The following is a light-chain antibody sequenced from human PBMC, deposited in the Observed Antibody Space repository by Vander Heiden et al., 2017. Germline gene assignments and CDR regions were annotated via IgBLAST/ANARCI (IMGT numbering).Light chain of an antibody. V-gene: IGLV6-57*02. CDR2: EDN. CDR3: QSFDNNLVL. Sequence: NFMLTQPHAAPESTGRTVTISCTGSTSNIANNYVRCYQQRPGSAPPIVIYEDNQRPSGLPDRFSGSIDSSSTSASLSISALKAADDSYYYCQSFDNNLVLFGGGTKLTGL. CDR1: TSNIANNY. J-gene: IGLJ3*02.